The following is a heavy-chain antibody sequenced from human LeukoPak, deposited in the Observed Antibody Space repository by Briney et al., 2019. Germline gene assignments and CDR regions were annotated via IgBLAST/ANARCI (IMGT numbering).Heavy chain of an antibody. V-gene: IGHV3-33*06. CDR2: VWYDGTNK. CDR3: AKSTGYSSSPRYFDY. D-gene: IGHD6-13*01. J-gene: IGHJ4*02. Sequence: GGSLRLSCAASGFSFSYYGMPWVRQAPGKGLEWVAAVWYDGTNKNYADSVKGRFTISRDNSKNTLYLQMNSPRAEDTAVYYCAKSTGYSSSPRYFDYWGQGTLVTVSS. CDR1: GFSFSYYG.